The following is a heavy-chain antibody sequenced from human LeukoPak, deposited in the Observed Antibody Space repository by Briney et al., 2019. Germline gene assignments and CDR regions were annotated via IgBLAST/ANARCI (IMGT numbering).Heavy chain of an antibody. Sequence: ASVKVSCKASGYTFTSYYMHWVRQAPGQGLEWMGIINPSGGSTSYAQKFQGRVTMTRDTSTSTVYMELSSLRSEDTAVYYCARDGGSRYANWYFDLWGRGTLVTVSS. D-gene: IGHD5-12*01. CDR2: INPSGGST. CDR3: ARDGGSRYANWYFDL. J-gene: IGHJ2*01. CDR1: GYTFTSYY. V-gene: IGHV1-46*01.